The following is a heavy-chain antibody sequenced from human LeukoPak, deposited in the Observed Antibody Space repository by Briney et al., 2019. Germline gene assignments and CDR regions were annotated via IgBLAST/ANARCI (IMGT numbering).Heavy chain of an antibody. V-gene: IGHV3-20*03. CDR3: ARDRGYYSGSYFDY. CDR1: GFTFDDYG. D-gene: IGHD1-26*01. J-gene: IGHJ4*02. CDR2: INWNGGSP. Sequence: GGSLRLSFAASGFTFDDYGMSWVRQAPGKGLEWVSGINWNGGSPAYADSVKGRFTISRDNAKNSLYLQMNSLRAEDTALYYCARDRGYYSGSYFDYWGQGTLVTVSS.